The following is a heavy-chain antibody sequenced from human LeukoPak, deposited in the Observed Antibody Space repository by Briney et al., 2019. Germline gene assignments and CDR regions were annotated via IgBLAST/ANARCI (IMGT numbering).Heavy chain of an antibody. Sequence: GGSLRLSCAASGFTFNSYAMSWVRQAPGKGLEWVTAISGSGGRIYYADSVKGRFTISRDNAKNSLYLQMNSLRAEDTAVYYCARDLYYDNGDYYYYGMDVWGQGTTVTVSS. J-gene: IGHJ6*02. V-gene: IGHV3-23*01. CDR1: GFTFNSYA. D-gene: IGHD3-22*01. CDR2: ISGSGGRI. CDR3: ARDLYYDNGDYYYYGMDV.